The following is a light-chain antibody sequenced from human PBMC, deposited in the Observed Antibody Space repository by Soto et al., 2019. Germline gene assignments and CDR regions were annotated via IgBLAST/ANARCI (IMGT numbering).Light chain of an antibody. Sequence: DIQMTQSPSSLSASVGDRVTITCRASQDISVYLAWYQQKPGKVPKLLIYSASTLQSGVPSRFSGSGSGTDFTLTISSLQPEDVATYSCQKFNTPPLTFGQGTRLEIK. CDR2: SAS. CDR1: QDISVY. CDR3: QKFNTPPLT. J-gene: IGKJ5*01. V-gene: IGKV1-27*01.